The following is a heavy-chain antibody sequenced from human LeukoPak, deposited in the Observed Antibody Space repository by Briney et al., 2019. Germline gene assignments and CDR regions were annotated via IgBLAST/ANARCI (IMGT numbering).Heavy chain of an antibody. V-gene: IGHV4-38-2*02. J-gene: IGHJ4*02. Sequence: SETLSLTCTVSADSISNDYFWGWIRQPPGKGLEWIGSIYHSGSTYYNPSLKSRVTISVDTSKNQFSLKLSSVTAADTAVYYCARLSRMVRGPPSGYFDYWGQGTLVTVSS. D-gene: IGHD3-10*01. CDR1: ADSISNDYF. CDR3: ARLSRMVRGPPSGYFDY. CDR2: IYHSGST.